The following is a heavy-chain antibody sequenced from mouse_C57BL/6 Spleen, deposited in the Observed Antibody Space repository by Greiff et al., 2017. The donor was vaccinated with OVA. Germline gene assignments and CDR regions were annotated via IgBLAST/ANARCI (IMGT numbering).Heavy chain of an antibody. Sequence: EVQRVESGGGLVKPGGSLKLSCAASGFTFSSYAMSWVRQTPEKRLEWVATISDGGSYTYYPDNVKGRFIISRDNATNNLYLQRSHLKSENTAMYYCARDTPYHTDAMDYWGQGTSVTVSS. CDR1: GFTFSSYA. CDR2: ISDGGSYT. CDR3: ARDTPYHTDAMDY. D-gene: IGHD2-12*01. J-gene: IGHJ4*01. V-gene: IGHV5-4*01.